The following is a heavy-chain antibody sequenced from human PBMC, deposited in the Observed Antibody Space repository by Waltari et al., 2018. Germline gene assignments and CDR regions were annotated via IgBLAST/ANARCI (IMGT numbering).Heavy chain of an antibody. CDR3: ATSYYDILTGYSTPWY. D-gene: IGHD3-9*01. CDR2: ISGSGGST. J-gene: IGHJ4*02. Sequence: EVQLVESGGGLVQPGGSLRLSCAASGFTFNIYAMSWVRQAPGKGRGWVSGISGSGGSTYYADSVKGRFTISRDNSKNTLYLQMNSLRAEDTAVYYCATSYYDILTGYSTPWYWGQGTLVTVSS. CDR1: GFTFNIYA. V-gene: IGHV3-23*04.